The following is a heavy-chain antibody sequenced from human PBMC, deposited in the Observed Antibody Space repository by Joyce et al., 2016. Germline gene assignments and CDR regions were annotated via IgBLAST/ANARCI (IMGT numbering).Heavy chain of an antibody. CDR2: ISGTRYYI. V-gene: IGHV3-21*01. Sequence: QLVESGGGVVKPGGSLRLSCEASGSTFSSSSMSWFRQGPGKGLEWVAAISGTRYYIFHAETVRGRFTVSRDNAKKTLYLQMNSLRAEDSAVFYCARGGISYYYAMDVWGQGTTVTVSS. CDR1: GSTFSSSS. CDR3: ARGGISYYYAMDV. J-gene: IGHJ6*02. D-gene: IGHD3-16*01.